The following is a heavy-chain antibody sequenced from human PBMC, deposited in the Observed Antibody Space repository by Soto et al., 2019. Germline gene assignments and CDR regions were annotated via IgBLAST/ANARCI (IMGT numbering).Heavy chain of an antibody. D-gene: IGHD5-12*01. V-gene: IGHV1-69*02. Sequence: QVQLVQSGAEVKKPGSSVKVSCKASGGTFSSYTISWVRQAPGQGLEWMGRIIPILGIANYAQKFQGRVTITADKSTSTAYMELSSLRSEDTAVYYCARVSGGDIVATYSWGQGTLVTVSS. CDR1: GGTFSSYT. J-gene: IGHJ4*02. CDR3: ARVSGGDIVATYS. CDR2: IIPILGIA.